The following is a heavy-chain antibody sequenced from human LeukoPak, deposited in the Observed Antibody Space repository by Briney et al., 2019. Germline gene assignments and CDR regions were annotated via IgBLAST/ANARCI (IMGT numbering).Heavy chain of an antibody. D-gene: IGHD4-23*01. Sequence: RGGSLGLSCAASGFTFSSYAVSWVRQTPGKGLEWVSAISGSGGSTYYADSVKGRFTISRDNSKNTLYLQMNSLRAEDTAVYYCANTLTTVVIPGAFDIWGQGTMVTVSS. CDR3: ANTLTTVVIPGAFDI. CDR1: GFTFSSYA. J-gene: IGHJ3*02. CDR2: ISGSGGST. V-gene: IGHV3-23*01.